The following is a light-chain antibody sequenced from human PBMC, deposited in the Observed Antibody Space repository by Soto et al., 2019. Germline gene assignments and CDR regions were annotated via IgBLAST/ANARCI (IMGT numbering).Light chain of an antibody. J-gene: IGKJ5*01. CDR2: GAS. CDR3: QQYSKWPPIT. Sequence: EIVLTQSPATMSVSPGERASLSCRASQTISTKLVWYQQKPGQAPRLLIYGASTRATGIPDRFSGSGSGTEFTLTISSPQSEDFPICDGQQYSKWPPITFGQGTRLEIK. V-gene: IGKV3-15*01. CDR1: QTISTK.